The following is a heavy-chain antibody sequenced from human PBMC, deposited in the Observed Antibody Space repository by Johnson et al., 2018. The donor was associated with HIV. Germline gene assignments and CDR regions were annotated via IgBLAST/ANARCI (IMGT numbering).Heavy chain of an antibody. J-gene: IGHJ3*02. CDR2: IYSGGST. Sequence: VQLVESGGGLVKPGGSLRLSCAASGFTFSDYYMSWVRQAPGKGLEWVSVIYSGGSTYYADSVKGRFTISRDNSKNTLYLQMNSLRAEDTAVYYCARGGYSSGWIYAFDIWGQGTMVTVSS. CDR3: ARGGYSSGWIYAFDI. CDR1: GFTFSDYY. V-gene: IGHV3-66*01. D-gene: IGHD6-19*01.